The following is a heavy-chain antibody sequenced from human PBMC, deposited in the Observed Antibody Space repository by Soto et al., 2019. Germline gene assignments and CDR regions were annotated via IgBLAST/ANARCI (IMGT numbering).Heavy chain of an antibody. V-gene: IGHV4-30-4*01. J-gene: IGHJ4*02. D-gene: IGHD3-10*01. CDR2: IYYSGST. Sequence: SETLPLTCTVSGGSISSGDYYWSWIRQPPGKGLEWIGYIYYSGSTYYNPSLKSRVTISVDTSKNQFSLKLSSVTAADTAVYYCAGLMVRGVITLIDYWGQGTLVTVSS. CDR1: GGSISSGDYY. CDR3: AGLMVRGVITLIDY.